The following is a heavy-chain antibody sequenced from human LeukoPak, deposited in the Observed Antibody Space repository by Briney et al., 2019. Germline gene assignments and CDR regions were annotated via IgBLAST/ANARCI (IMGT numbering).Heavy chain of an antibody. J-gene: IGHJ4*02. CDR3: CTGSDY. CDR1: GFTFSSYA. CDR2: ISYDGSNK. Sequence: GGSLRLSWAASGFTFSSYAMHWVRQAPGKGLEWVAVISYDGSNKYYADSVKGRFTISRDNSKNTLYLQMNSLRAADTALDYCCTGSDYWGQGTLVTVSS. V-gene: IGHV3-30-3*01. D-gene: IGHD2-8*01.